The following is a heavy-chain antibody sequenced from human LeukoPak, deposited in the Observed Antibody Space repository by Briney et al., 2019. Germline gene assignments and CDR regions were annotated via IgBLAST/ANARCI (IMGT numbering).Heavy chain of an antibody. CDR2: IYYSGST. J-gene: IGHJ4*02. Sequence: SETLSLTRTVSGGSISSGDYYWSWIRQPPGKGLEWIGYIYYSGSTYYNPSLKSRVTISVDTSKNQFSLKLSSVTAADTAVYYCARASRDYYGSGSYFDVFDYWGQGTLVTVSS. CDR3: ARASRDYYGSGSYFDVFDY. CDR1: GGSISSGDYY. D-gene: IGHD3-10*01. V-gene: IGHV4-30-4*08.